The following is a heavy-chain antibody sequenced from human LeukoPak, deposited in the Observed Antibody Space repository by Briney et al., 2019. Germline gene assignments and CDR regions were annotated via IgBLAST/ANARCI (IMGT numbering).Heavy chain of an antibody. V-gene: IGHV4-38-2*01. CDR1: GYSISSGYY. CDR3: ARVAYWGSGSFHFDY. J-gene: IGHJ4*02. Sequence: PSETLSLTCAVSGYSISSGYYWGWIRQPPGKGLEWIGSIYHSGSTYYSPSLKSRVTISVDTSKNQFSLKLSSVTAADTAVYYCARVAYWGSGSFHFDYWGQGTLVTVSS. D-gene: IGHD3-10*01. CDR2: IYHSGST.